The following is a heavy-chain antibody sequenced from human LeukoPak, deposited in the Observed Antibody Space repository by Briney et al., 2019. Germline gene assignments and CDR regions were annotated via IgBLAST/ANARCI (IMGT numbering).Heavy chain of an antibody. CDR2: INHSGST. CDR3: AREGELPAAIFRWKISDYYYGMDV. Sequence: SETLSLTCAVYGGSFSGYYWSWIRQPPGKGLEWIGEINHSGSTNYNPSLKSRVTISVDTSKNQFSLKLSSVTAADMAVYYCAREGELPAAIFRWKISDYYYGMDVWGQGTTVTVSS. J-gene: IGHJ6*02. V-gene: IGHV4-34*01. CDR1: GGSFSGYY. D-gene: IGHD2-2*01.